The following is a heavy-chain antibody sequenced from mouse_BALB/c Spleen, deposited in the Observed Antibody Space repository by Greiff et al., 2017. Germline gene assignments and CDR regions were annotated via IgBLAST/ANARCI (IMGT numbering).Heavy chain of an antibody. V-gene: IGHV1-9*01. J-gene: IGHJ1*01. CDR1: GYTFSSYW. CDR2: ILPGSGST. Sequence: QVQLQQSGAELMKPGASVKISCKATGYTFSSYWIEWVKQRPGHGLEWIGEILPGSGSTNYNEKFKGKATFTADTSSNTAYMQLSSLTSEDSAVYYCARGATVVDWYFDVWGAGTTVTVSS. D-gene: IGHD1-1*01. CDR3: ARGATVVDWYFDV.